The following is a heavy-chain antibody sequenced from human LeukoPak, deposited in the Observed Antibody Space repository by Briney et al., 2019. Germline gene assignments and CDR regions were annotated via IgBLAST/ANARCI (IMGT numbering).Heavy chain of an antibody. CDR1: GYTFTSYG. J-gene: IGHJ3*02. D-gene: IGHD2-15*01. Sequence: ASVKVSCKASGYTFTSYGISWVRQAPGQGLEWMGWISAYNGNTNYAQKLQGRVTMTTDTSTSTAYMELRSLRSDDTAVYYCASGRQLVVDDAFDIWGQGTMVTVSS. CDR3: ASGRQLVVDDAFDI. CDR2: ISAYNGNT. V-gene: IGHV1-18*01.